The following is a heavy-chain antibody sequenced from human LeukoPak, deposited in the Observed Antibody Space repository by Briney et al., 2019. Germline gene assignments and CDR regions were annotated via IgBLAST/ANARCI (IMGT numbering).Heavy chain of an antibody. V-gene: IGHV3-64*03. J-gene: IGHJ4*02. D-gene: IGHD6-19*01. CDR1: GFTFSSYA. CDR3: VSTISSGWELDY. Sequence: GGSLRLSCSASGFTFSSYAMHWVRQAPEKGLEYVSAISNNGASTYYADSVKGRFTISRDNSKNTLYLQMSSLRAEDTAVYYCVSTISSGWELDYWGQGTLVTVSS. CDR2: ISNNGAST.